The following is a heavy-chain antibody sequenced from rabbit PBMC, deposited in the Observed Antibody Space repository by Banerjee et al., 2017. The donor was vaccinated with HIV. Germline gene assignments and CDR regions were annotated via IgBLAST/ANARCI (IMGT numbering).Heavy chain of an antibody. CDR2: IDAVGSGST. J-gene: IGHJ4*01. CDR3: ARGDAGYAGYGYGDL. Sequence: QEQLVESGGGLVQPEGSLTLTCTASGFSFSGSGYMCWVRQAPGKGLEWIGCIDAVGSGSTAYASWAKGRFTISKTSSTTVTLQMTSLTAADTATYFCARGDAGYAGYGYGDLWGPGTLVTVS. V-gene: IGHV1S45*01. D-gene: IGHD6-1*01. CDR1: GFSFSGSGY.